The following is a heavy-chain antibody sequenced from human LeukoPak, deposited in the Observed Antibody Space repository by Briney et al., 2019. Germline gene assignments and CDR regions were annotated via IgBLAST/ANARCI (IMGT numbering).Heavy chain of an antibody. CDR2: IDSDASRT. D-gene: IGHD2-15*01. Sequence: GGSLRLSCAASGFTFNNYWIHWVRQVPGKDLVWVSRIDSDASRTNYADSAKGRFTISRDNVKNMVYLQMSSLTVEDTAVYYCARYCNGDTCDGALDLWGQGTLVTVSS. CDR1: GFTFNNYW. CDR3: ARYCNGDTCDGALDL. J-gene: IGHJ3*01. V-gene: IGHV3-74*01.